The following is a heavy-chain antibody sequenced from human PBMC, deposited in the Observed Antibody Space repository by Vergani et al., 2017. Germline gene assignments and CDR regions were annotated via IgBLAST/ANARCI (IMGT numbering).Heavy chain of an antibody. J-gene: IGHJ6*03. CDR3: ARASVETTMRRREYYYYMDV. V-gene: IGHV4-31*03. D-gene: IGHD5-18*01. CDR1: GGSISRGGYY. Sequence: QVQLQESGPGLVKPSQTLSLTCTVSGGSISRGGYYWSWIRQHPGKGLEWIGYIYYSGNTYFNPSLKNRVSMSADTSKNQVSLKVSSVTAADTAVYYCARASVETTMRRREYYYYMDVWGEGTTVTVSS. CDR2: IYYSGNT.